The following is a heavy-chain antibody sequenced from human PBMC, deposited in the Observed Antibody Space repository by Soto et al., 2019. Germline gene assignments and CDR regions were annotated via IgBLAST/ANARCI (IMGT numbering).Heavy chain of an antibody. CDR1: GYTFTSYG. V-gene: IGHV1-18*01. J-gene: IGHJ4*02. D-gene: IGHD3-16*02. CDR3: ASGMITFGGVIVHNDY. CDR2: ISAYNGNT. Sequence: ASVKVSCKASGYTFTSYGISWVRQAPGQGLEWMGWISAYNGNTNYAQKLQGRVTMTTDTSTSTAYMELRSLRSDDTAVYYCASGMITFGGVIVHNDYWGQGTLVTVSS.